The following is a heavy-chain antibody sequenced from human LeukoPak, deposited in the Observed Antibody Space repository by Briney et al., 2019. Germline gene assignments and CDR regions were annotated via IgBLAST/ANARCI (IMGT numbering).Heavy chain of an antibody. CDR2: IYSDGTT. CDR3: ARDKDA. V-gene: IGHV3-66*01. J-gene: IGHJ5*02. Sequence: PGGSLRLSCVVSGLTVSNNYMSWVRQAPGKGLEWVSVIYSDGTTRNADSVKGRFTISRDNSKNTVYLQVDSLRAEDTAVYYCARDKDAWGQGTLVTVSS. CDR1: GLTVSNNY.